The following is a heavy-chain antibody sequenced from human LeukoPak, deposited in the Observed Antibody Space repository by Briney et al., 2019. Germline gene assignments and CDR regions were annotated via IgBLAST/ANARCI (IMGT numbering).Heavy chain of an antibody. V-gene: IGHV1-69*13. Sequence: SVKVSCKASGGSFSSYPISWVRQAPGQGLEWMGGIIPLAGTANYAQKFQGRVTITADESTSTAYMELSSLRSEDTAVYYCARVKAVVELSQYYYYMDVWGKGTAVTISS. CDR2: IIPLAGTA. CDR3: ARVKAVVELSQYYYYMDV. D-gene: IGHD6-19*01. CDR1: GGSFSSYP. J-gene: IGHJ6*03.